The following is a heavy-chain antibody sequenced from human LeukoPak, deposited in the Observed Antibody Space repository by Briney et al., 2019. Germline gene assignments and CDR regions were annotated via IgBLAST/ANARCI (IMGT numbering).Heavy chain of an antibody. D-gene: IGHD5-12*01. CDR3: ARVAATRGTYFDY. CDR2: IYYSGST. CDR1: GGSISSSSYY. J-gene: IGHJ4*02. Sequence: PSGTLSLTCTVSGGSISSSSYYWGWIRQPPGKGLEWIGSIYYSGSTYYNPSLKSRVTISVDTSKNQFSLKLSSVTAADTAVYYCARVAATRGTYFDYWGQGTLVTVSS. V-gene: IGHV4-39*07.